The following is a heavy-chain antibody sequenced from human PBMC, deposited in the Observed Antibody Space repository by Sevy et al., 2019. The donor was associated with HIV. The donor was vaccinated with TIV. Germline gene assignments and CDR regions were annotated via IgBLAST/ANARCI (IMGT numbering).Heavy chain of an antibody. CDR3: AKAKSRVAPYYFDY. CDR2: ISWNSGSI. Sequence: GGSLGLSCAASGFTFDDYAMHWVRQAPGKGLEWVSGISWNSGSIGYADSVKGRFTISRDNAKNSLYLQMNSLRAEDTALYYCAKAKSRVAPYYFDYWGQGTLVTVSS. J-gene: IGHJ4*02. D-gene: IGHD2-15*01. V-gene: IGHV3-9*01. CDR1: GFTFDDYA.